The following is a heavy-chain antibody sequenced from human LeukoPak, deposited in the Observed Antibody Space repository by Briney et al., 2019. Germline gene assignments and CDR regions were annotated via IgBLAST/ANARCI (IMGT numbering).Heavy chain of an antibody. CDR1: GFTFSSYW. V-gene: IGHV3-7*01. CDR3: ARPRITMVRGVNSY. CDR2: IKQDGSEK. D-gene: IGHD3-10*01. J-gene: IGHJ4*02. Sequence: GGSLRLSCAASGFTFSSYWMSWVRQAPGKGLEWVANIKQDGSEKYYVDSVKGQFTISRDNAKNSLYLQMNSLRAEDTAVYYCARPRITMVRGVNSYWGQGTLVTVSS.